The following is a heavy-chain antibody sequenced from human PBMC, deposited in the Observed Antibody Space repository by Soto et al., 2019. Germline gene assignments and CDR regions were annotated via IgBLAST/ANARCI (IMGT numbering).Heavy chain of an antibody. D-gene: IGHD6-13*01. CDR2: ISYDGSNK. CDR1: GFTFSSYA. V-gene: IGHV3-30*04. CDR3: AKDSAAAGSIYFDY. Sequence: PGGSLRLSCAASGFTFSSYAMHWVRQAPGKGLEWVAVISYDGSNKYYADSVKGRFTISRDNSKNTLYLQMNSLRAEDTAVYYCAKDSAAAGSIYFDYWGQGTLVTVSS. J-gene: IGHJ4*02.